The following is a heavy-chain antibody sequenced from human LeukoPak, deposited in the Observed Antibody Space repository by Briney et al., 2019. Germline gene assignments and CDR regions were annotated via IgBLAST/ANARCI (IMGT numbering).Heavy chain of an antibody. J-gene: IGHJ5*02. Sequence: PSQTLSLTCTVSGGSISSGSYYWSWIRQPPGKGLEWIGYIYYSGSTNYNPSLKSRVTISVDTSKNQFSLKLSSVTAADTAVYYCARGNILNWFDPWGQGTLVTVSS. CDR3: ARGNILNWFDP. V-gene: IGHV4-61*01. CDR1: GGSISSGSYY. CDR2: IYYSGST.